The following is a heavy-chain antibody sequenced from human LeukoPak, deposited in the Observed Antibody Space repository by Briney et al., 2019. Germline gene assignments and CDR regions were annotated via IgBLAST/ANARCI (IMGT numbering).Heavy chain of an antibody. CDR3: ARDLKVLGSIAVADNYFDY. D-gene: IGHD6-19*01. V-gene: IGHV1-18*01. Sequence: ASVNVSCKASGYTFTSYCMRWVRQAPGQGLDWMGWINAYNGNTNYTQKLQGRGTVTTDTSTSTAYMELRRLRSNDTAVYYCARDLKVLGSIAVADNYFDYWGQGTLVTVSS. J-gene: IGHJ4*02. CDR1: GYTFTSYC. CDR2: INAYNGNT.